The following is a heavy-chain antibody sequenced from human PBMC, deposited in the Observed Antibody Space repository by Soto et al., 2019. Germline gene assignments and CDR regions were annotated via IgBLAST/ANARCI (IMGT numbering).Heavy chain of an antibody. CDR3: ARDSVGVPAATYYYYYYGMDV. CDR1: GFTFIDYY. Sequence: GGSLRLSCAASGFTFIDYYIIFIRQSPFKWLEWVSYISSSSSYTNYADSVKGRFTISRDNAKNSLYLQMNSLRAEDTAVYYCARDSVGVPAATYYYYYYGMDVWGQGTTVTVSS. D-gene: IGHD2-2*01. CDR2: ISSSSSYT. J-gene: IGHJ6*02. V-gene: IGHV3-11*06.